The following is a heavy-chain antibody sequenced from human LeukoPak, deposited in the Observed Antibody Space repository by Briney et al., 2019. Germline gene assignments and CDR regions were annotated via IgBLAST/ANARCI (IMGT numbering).Heavy chain of an antibody. CDR2: VSGRSAGT. CDR1: GFTFSTYA. J-gene: IGHJ4*02. D-gene: IGHD4-23*01. Sequence: TGGSLRLSCAASGFTFSTYAMTWVRQAPGKGLEWVSAVSGRSAGTYYADSVKGRFTISRDNSKNTLYLQMNSLRAEDTAVYYCAKNRGVTPFYDYWGQGTLVTVSA. V-gene: IGHV3-23*01. CDR3: AKNRGVTPFYDY.